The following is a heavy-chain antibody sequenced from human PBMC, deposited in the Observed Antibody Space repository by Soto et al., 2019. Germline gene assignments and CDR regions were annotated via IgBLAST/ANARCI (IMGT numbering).Heavy chain of an antibody. V-gene: IGHV1-3*01. J-gene: IGHJ5*02. CDR2: INGGNGNT. D-gene: IGHD3-3*01. Sequence: ASVKVSCKASGYTFTSYAMHWVCQAPGQRLEWMGWINGGNGNTQYSQNFQGRVTITRDTSASTAYMELSRLRSEDTAMYYCARSFGVVITNWFDPWGQGTLVTVSS. CDR3: ARSFGVVITNWFDP. CDR1: GYTFTSYA.